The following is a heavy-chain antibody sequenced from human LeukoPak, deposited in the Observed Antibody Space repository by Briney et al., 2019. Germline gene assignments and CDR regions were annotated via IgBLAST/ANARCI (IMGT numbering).Heavy chain of an antibody. J-gene: IGHJ4*02. CDR2: ISVSGST. V-gene: IGHV4-4*07. CDR3: ARGNYEIDY. D-gene: IGHD3-3*01. CDR1: GVSISSYY. Sequence: SETLSLTCTVSGVSISSYYWNWIRQPAGKGLEWIGRISVSGSTNYNPSLKSRVTMSVDTSKIQFSLKLSSVTAADTAVYYCARGNYEIDYWGQGTLVTVSS.